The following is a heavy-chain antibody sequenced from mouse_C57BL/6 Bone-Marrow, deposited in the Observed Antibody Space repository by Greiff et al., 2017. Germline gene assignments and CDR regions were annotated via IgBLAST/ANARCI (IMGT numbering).Heavy chain of an antibody. CDR3: ARDGYYGSLVLFDY. V-gene: IGHV1-9*01. Sequence: VQLQQSGAELMKPGASVKLSCKATGYTFTGYWIEWVKQRPGHGLEWIGEILPGSGSTNSHEKFKGKATFTADTSSNTAYMQLSSLTTEDSAIYYCARDGYYGSLVLFDYWGQGTTLTVSS. CDR1: GYTFTGYW. CDR2: ILPGSGST. D-gene: IGHD1-1*01. J-gene: IGHJ2*01.